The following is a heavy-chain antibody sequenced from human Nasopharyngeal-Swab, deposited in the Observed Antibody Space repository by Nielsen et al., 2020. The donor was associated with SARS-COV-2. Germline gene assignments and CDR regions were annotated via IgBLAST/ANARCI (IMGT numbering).Heavy chain of an antibody. V-gene: IGHV4-31*03. J-gene: IGHJ4*02. CDR2: IYRLGGT. D-gene: IGHD1-1*01. CDR1: GGSISSGDYY. Sequence: SETLSLTCTVSGGSISSGDYYWSLIRQLPGKVLEWIGYIYRLGGTSYNPSLKSRVTISLDASNNQFSLRLSSVTAADTAMFYCARGTPFDYWGQGILVNVSS. CDR3: ARGTPFDY.